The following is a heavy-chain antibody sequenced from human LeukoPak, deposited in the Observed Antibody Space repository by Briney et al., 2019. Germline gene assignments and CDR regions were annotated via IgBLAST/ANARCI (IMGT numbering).Heavy chain of an antibody. V-gene: IGHV3-23*01. D-gene: IGHD3-10*01. CDR2: ISGSGGST. CDR1: GFTFSSYA. Sequence: GGSLRLSCAASGFTFSSYAMSWVRQAPGKGLKWVSAISGSGGSTYYADSVKGRFTISRDNSKNTLYLQMNSLRAEDTAVYYCAKPGGDYMVRGVISPYWYFDLWGRGTLVTVSS. J-gene: IGHJ2*01. CDR3: AKPGGDYMVRGVISPYWYFDL.